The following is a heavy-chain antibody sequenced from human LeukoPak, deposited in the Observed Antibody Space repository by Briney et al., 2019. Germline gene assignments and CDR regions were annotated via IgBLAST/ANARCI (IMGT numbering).Heavy chain of an antibody. CDR3: ARTPFSSSWFDP. D-gene: IGHD6-6*01. V-gene: IGHV3-11*01. CDR1: GFTFSDYY. Sequence: GGSLRLSCAASGFTFSDYYMSWIRQAPGKGLEWVSYISSSGSTIYYADSVKGRFTISRGNAKNSLYLQMNSLRAEDTAVYYCARTPFSSSWFDPWGQGTLVTVSS. CDR2: ISSSGSTI. J-gene: IGHJ5*02.